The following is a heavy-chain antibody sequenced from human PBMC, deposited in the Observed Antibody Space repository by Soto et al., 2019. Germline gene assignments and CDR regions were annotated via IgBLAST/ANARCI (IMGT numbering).Heavy chain of an antibody. Sequence: EVQVLESGGGLVQPGGSLRLSCAASGFTFSNYAMMWVRQAPGKGLEWVSAISGSGGSTYYADSVKGRFAISRDNSKNTLFLQMSSLRADDTADYYGAKDGRGSNPRAFDIWGQGTIVTVSS. D-gene: IGHD2-15*01. CDR2: ISGSGGST. V-gene: IGHV3-23*01. J-gene: IGHJ3*02. CDR3: AKDGRGSNPRAFDI. CDR1: GFTFSNYA.